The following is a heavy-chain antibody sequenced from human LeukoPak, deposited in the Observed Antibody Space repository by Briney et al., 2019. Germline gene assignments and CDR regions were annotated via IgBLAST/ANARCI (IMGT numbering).Heavy chain of an antibody. CDR3: ARVDLRLGEFNRIDY. V-gene: IGHV4-31*03. J-gene: IGHJ4*02. D-gene: IGHD3-16*01. CDR2: IYYSGST. CDR1: GGSISSGGYY. Sequence: SETLSLTCTVSGGSISSGGYYWSWIRQHPGKGLEGIGYIYYSGSTYYNPSLKSRVTISVDTSKNQFSLKLSSVTAADTAVYYRARVDLRLGEFNRIDYWGQGTLVTVSS.